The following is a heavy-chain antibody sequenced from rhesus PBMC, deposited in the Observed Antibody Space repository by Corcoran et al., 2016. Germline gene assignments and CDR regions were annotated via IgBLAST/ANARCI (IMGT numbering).Heavy chain of an antibody. CDR2: IYGSGSST. CDR3: AIGDTAGTVLNY. Sequence: QLQLQESGPGLVKPLETLSVTCAVSGGSISSSYWSWIRQAPGKGLEWIGYIYGSGSSTNYNPSLKSRVTLSVDTSKNQLSLKLSSVTTADTAVYYCAIGDTAGTVLNYWGQGVLVTVSS. V-gene: IGHV4-169*02. J-gene: IGHJ4*01. D-gene: IGHD5-42*01. CDR1: GGSISSSY.